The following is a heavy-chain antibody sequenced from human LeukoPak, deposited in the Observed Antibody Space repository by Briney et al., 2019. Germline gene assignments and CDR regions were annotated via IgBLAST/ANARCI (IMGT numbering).Heavy chain of an antibody. Sequence: GGSLRLSCAASGFTFSSYSMNWVRQAPGKGLEWVSSISSSSSYIYYADSVKGRFTISRDNAKNSLYLQMNSLRAEDTAVYYCASYGDYAHDAFDIWGQGTMVTVSS. J-gene: IGHJ3*02. CDR2: ISSSSSYI. V-gene: IGHV3-21*01. D-gene: IGHD4-17*01. CDR3: ASYGDYAHDAFDI. CDR1: GFTFSSYS.